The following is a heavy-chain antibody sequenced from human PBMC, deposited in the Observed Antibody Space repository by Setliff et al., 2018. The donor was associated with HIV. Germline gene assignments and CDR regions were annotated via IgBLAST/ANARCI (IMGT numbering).Heavy chain of an antibody. V-gene: IGHV3-53*05. Sequence: GGSLRLSCEVSGFTVSSNYMTWVRQAPGKGLEWVSTLYGDGRTFYTDSVEGRFTISRDNSNNILYLQMNSLTPEDTAVYHCARYSSSWHTFDYWGQGTPGTVPQ. CDR1: GFTVSSNY. CDR2: LYGDGRT. J-gene: IGHJ4*02. CDR3: ARYSSSWHTFDY. D-gene: IGHD6-13*01.